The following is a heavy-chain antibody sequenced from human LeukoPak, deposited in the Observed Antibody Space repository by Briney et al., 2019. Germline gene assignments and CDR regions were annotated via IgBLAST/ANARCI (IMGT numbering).Heavy chain of an antibody. J-gene: IGHJ6*02. V-gene: IGHV1-69*01. CDR2: IIPIFGTA. CDR1: GGTFSSYA. Sequence: GSSVKVSCKASGGTFSSYAISWVRQAPGQGLEWMGGIIPIFGTANYAQKFQGRVTITADESTSTAYMELSSLRSEDTAVYYCARVVTIFGVVIWAHGYYGMDVWGQGTTVTVSS. D-gene: IGHD3-3*01. CDR3: ARVVTIFGVVIWAHGYYGMDV.